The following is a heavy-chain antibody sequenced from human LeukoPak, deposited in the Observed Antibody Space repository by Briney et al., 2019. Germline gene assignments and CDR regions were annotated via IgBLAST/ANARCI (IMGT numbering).Heavy chain of an antibody. CDR3: ARGLTYYYDSTSYASDS. CDR2: INHRGIT. J-gene: IGHJ4*02. CDR1: GGSFSDFY. Sequence: SETLSLTCTVNGGSFSDFYWGWIRQAPGKGLEWIGEINHRGITNYAPSLKSRVTISVDTSKSQFSLNVTSVTAADTAVYFCARGLTYYYDSTSYASDSWGQGALVTVSS. D-gene: IGHD3-22*01. V-gene: IGHV4-34*01.